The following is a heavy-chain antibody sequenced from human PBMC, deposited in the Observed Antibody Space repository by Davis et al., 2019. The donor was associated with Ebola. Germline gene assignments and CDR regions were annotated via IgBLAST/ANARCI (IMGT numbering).Heavy chain of an antibody. CDR1: VGSFSGYY. D-gene: IGHD5-24*01. J-gene: IGHJ4*02. CDR3: ARGRAKMDY. Sequence: PSETLSLTCAFYVGSFSGYYWSWIHQPPGKGLEWIGEINHSGSTNYNPSLKSRVTISVDTSKNQFSLKLSSVTAADTAVYYCARGRAKMDYWGQGTLVTVSS. V-gene: IGHV4-34*01. CDR2: INHSGST.